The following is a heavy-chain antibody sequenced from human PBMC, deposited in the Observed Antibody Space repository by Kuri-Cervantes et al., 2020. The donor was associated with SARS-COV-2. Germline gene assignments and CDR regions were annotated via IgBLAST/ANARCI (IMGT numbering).Heavy chain of an antibody. CDR3: AKPHYSKAYYYYGMDV. D-gene: IGHD4-11*01. Sequence: GGSLRLSWAASGFTFSSYSMNWVRQAPGRGLEWVSSISSSSSYIYYADSVKGRFTISRDNAKNSLYLQMNSLRAEDTAVYYCAKPHYSKAYYYYGMDVWGQGTTVTVSS. CDR2: ISSSSSYI. V-gene: IGHV3-21*01. CDR1: GFTFSSYS. J-gene: IGHJ6*02.